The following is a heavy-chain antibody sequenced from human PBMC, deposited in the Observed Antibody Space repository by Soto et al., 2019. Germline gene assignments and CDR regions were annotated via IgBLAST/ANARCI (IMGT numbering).Heavy chain of an antibody. Sequence: QVQLQESGPGLVKPSQTLSLTCTVSGGSISSGGYYWSWIRQHPGKGLEWIGYIYYRGSTYYNPSLKSRVTISVDTYKNQFSLKLSSVTAADTAVYYCARSGYSYGPNPLLYWGQGTLVTVSS. CDR2: IYYRGST. J-gene: IGHJ4*02. CDR3: ARSGYSYGPNPLLY. V-gene: IGHV4-31*03. CDR1: GGSISSGGYY. D-gene: IGHD5-18*01.